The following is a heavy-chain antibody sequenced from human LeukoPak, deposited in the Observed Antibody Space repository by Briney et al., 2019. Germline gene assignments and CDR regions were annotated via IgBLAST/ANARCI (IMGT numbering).Heavy chain of an antibody. Sequence: GGSLRLSCAASGFTFSSYAMSWVRQAPGKGLEWVSAISGSGGSTYYANSVKGRFTISRDNSKNTLYLQMNSLRAVDTAVYYCAKAPRVIMYSSGWIPPYYFDYWGQGTLVTVSS. D-gene: IGHD6-19*01. CDR2: ISGSGGST. CDR3: AKAPRVIMYSSGWIPPYYFDY. V-gene: IGHV3-23*01. CDR1: GFTFSSYA. J-gene: IGHJ4*02.